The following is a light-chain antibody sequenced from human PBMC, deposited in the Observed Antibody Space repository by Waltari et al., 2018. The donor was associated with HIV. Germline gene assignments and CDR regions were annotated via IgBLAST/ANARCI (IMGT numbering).Light chain of an antibody. CDR3: YSTDSSGNHRV. Sequence: YELTQPPSVSVSPGQTARITCSGDSLPKKFASWYQQKSGQAPVLVIYEDSKRPSGIPERFSGSSSGTMATLTISGAQVEDEADYYCYSTDSSGNHRVFGGGTKLTVL. CDR2: EDS. CDR1: SLPKKF. J-gene: IGLJ3*02. V-gene: IGLV3-10*01.